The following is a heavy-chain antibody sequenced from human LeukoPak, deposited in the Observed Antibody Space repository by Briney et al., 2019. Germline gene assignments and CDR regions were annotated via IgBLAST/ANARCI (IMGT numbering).Heavy chain of an antibody. Sequence: GGSLRLSCAASGFTFSSYAMSWVRQAPGKGLEWVSAISGSGGSTYYADSVKGRFTISRDNSKNTLYLQMNSLRAENTAVYYCAKFFFGGSYYFDYWGQGTLVTVSS. V-gene: IGHV3-23*01. CDR3: AKFFFGGSYYFDY. D-gene: IGHD2-15*01. J-gene: IGHJ4*02. CDR1: GFTFSSYA. CDR2: ISGSGGST.